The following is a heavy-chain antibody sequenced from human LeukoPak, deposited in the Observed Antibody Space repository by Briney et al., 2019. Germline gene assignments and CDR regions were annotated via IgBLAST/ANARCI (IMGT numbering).Heavy chain of an antibody. J-gene: IGHJ6*02. V-gene: IGHV3-48*04. D-gene: IGHD4-11*01. Sequence: GGSLRLSCAASGFTFSSYSMSWIRQAPGKELEWVSYISSSGSTIYYADSVKGRFTISRDNAKNSLYLQMNSLRAEDTAVYYCARDSDYSNFYYYYGMDVWGQGTTVTVSS. CDR1: GFTFSSYS. CDR3: ARDSDYSNFYYYYGMDV. CDR2: ISSSGSTI.